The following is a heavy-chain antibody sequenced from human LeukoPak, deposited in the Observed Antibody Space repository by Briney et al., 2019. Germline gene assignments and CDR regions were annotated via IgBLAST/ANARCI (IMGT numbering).Heavy chain of an antibody. V-gene: IGHV3-30-3*01. CDR3: ARGGDLKYCSGGSCYSVDY. CDR2: ISKDGGTK. D-gene: IGHD2-15*01. Sequence: PGGSLRLSCAASGFSFSDYGIHWVRQAPGKGLDWVAVISKDGGTKYYADSVKGRLTISRDNSKNMLYLQMNSLRPEDTAVYYCARGGDLKYCSGGSCYSVDYWGQGTLVTVSS. J-gene: IGHJ4*02. CDR1: GFSFSDYG.